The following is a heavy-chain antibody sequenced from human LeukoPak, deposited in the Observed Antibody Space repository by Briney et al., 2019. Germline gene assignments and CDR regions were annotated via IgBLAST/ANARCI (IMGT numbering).Heavy chain of an antibody. V-gene: IGHV3-7*03. CDR2: IKHDGSEK. Sequence: GSLRLSCAASGFTFSRHWMTWVRQAPGKGLEWVANIKHDGSEKNYVDSVKGRFTISKDNAKNSLYLQMNSLRAEDTALYHCARNNGMDVWGQGTTVIVSS. J-gene: IGHJ6*02. CDR1: GFTFSRHW. CDR3: ARNNGMDV.